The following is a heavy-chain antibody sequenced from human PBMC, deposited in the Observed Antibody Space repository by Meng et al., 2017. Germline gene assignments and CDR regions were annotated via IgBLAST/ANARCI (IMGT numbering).Heavy chain of an antibody. CDR2: INHSGST. CDR1: GGSFSGDH. Sequence: QVALKQWGAGLSKPSETLSLTCAVYGGSFSGDHWSWIRQPPGKGLEWIGEINHSGSTNYNPSLKSRVTISVDTSKNQFSLKLSSVTAADTAVYYCARGRRIAVYKVFDPWGQGTLVTVSS. D-gene: IGHD6-19*01. CDR3: ARGRRIAVYKVFDP. J-gene: IGHJ5*02. V-gene: IGHV4-34*01.